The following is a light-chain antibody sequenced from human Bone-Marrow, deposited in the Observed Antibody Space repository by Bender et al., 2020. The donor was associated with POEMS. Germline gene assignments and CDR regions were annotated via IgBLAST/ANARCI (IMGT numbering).Light chain of an antibody. CDR1: SSNIGTNP. Sequence: QSVLTQPPSASGTPGPRVTISCSGSSSNIGTNPVNWYQQLPGTAPKLLIYINNQRPSGVPDRFSGSKSGTSASLAISGLQSEDEADYYCAAWEDSLNGWVFGGGTKLTFL. J-gene: IGLJ3*02. CDR2: INN. V-gene: IGLV1-44*01. CDR3: AAWEDSLNGWV.